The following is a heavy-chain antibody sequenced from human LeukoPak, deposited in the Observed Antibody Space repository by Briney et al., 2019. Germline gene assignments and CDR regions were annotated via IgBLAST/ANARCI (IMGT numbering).Heavy chain of an antibody. CDR3: ASLRYTSSSSYFDF. D-gene: IGHD6-6*01. CDR2: IYSSGGT. CDR1: GGSISGYY. Sequence: SETLSLTCTVSGGSISGYYWTWIRQPPGKGLEWIGYIYSSGGTNYNPSLKSRVTISVDTSKNQFSLRLSSVTAADTAVYYCASLRYTSSSSYFDFWGQGTLVTVSS. J-gene: IGHJ4*02. V-gene: IGHV4-4*09.